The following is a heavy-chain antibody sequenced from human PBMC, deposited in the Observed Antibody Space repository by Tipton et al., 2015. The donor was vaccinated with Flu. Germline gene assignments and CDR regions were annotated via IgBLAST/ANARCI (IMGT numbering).Heavy chain of an antibody. CDR3: AKLRDRNSWNVKVFDS. J-gene: IGHJ4*02. CDR2: ISGRAVYI. D-gene: IGHD1-1*01. V-gene: IGHV3-23*01. CDR1: GFTFRNYV. Sequence: SLRLSCAASGFTFRNYVMSWVRQVPGKGLEWVSGISGRAVYIYYAPSMKGRFTISRDNSKNTLYLQMSRLTVEDTAIYYCAKLRDRNSWNVKVFDSWGQGTLVTVSS.